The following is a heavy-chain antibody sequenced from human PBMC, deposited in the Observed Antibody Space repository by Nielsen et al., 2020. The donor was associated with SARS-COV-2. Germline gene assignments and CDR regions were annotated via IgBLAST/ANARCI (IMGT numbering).Heavy chain of an antibody. V-gene: IGHV4-59*01. Sequence: SETLSLTCNVSGGSISTYYWNWIRQSPGTGLEWIGYGYYRGSNFNNPSLKSRDTISVDTSNNQFSLKLTSVTAADTAVYHCARSDSRSPMPFDIWVQGTMVTVSS. CDR2: GYYRGSN. CDR3: ARSDSRSPMPFDI. J-gene: IGHJ3*02. D-gene: IGHD3-22*01. CDR1: GGSISTYY.